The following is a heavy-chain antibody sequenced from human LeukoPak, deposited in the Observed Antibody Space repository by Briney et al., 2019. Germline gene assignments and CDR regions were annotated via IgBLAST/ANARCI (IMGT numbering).Heavy chain of an antibody. D-gene: IGHD1-1*01. V-gene: IGHV4-34*01. CDR2: INHSGST. CDR3: ARGHTQLGFDY. J-gene: IGHJ4*02. Sequence: SETLPLTCAVYGGSFSGYYWSWIRQPPGKGLEWIGEINHSGSTNYNPSLKSRVTISVDTSKNQFSLKLSSVTAADTAVYYCARGHTQLGFDYWGQGTLVTVSS. CDR1: GGSFSGYY.